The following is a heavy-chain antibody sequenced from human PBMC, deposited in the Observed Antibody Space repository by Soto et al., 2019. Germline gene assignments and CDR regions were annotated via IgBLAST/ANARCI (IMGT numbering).Heavy chain of an antibody. V-gene: IGHV3-23*01. Sequence: GGALRLSCAHPVFTFSSYAISSFRQAPVKGLEWVSAISGSGGGTYYADSVKGRFTISRDNSKNTVYLQMNSLRAEDTAVYYCAKDRSSSWYSLDYWGQGTQVTDSS. CDR1: VFTFSSYA. J-gene: IGHJ4*02. CDR2: ISGSGGGT. CDR3: AKDRSSSWYSLDY. D-gene: IGHD6-13*01.